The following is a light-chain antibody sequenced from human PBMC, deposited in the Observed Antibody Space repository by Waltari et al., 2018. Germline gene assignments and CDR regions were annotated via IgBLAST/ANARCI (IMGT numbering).Light chain of an antibody. V-gene: IGKV1-9*01. Sequence: LTQSPGTLSASVGDRVTITCRASQALTTYLAWYQQKPGKAPKLLIYGVSTLQSGVPSRFSGSGSGADFTLTINSLQPEDFAIYYCQQLNTYPPTFGQGTRLEIK. J-gene: IGKJ5*01. CDR3: QQLNTYPPT. CDR2: GVS. CDR1: QALTTY.